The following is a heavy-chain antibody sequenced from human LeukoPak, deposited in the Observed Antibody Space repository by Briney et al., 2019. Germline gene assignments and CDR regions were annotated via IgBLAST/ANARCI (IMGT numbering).Heavy chain of an antibody. CDR1: GFTFSNYG. J-gene: IGHJ4*02. CDR2: MQYDGSDK. V-gene: IGHV3-30*02. D-gene: IGHD5-18*01. CDR3: AQDIRIEQVPVLGPGY. Sequence: KTEGSLRLSCAASGFTFSNYGIHWVRQAPGKGLEWVTFMQYDGSDKFYGDSVKGRFTISRDNSKNTVYLQMNSLRTEDTAVYFCAQDIRIEQVPVLGPGYWGQGTLVTVSS.